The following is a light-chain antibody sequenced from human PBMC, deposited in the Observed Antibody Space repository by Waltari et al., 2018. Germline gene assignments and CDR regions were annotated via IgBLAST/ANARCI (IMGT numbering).Light chain of an antibody. V-gene: IGKV4-1*01. CDR3: QQYYSTPPIT. Sequence: DIVMTQSPDSLAVSLGERATINCKSSQSVLSSSNNKNYLTWYQQKPGQPPKLLIYWASIRESGVPDRFSGSGSGTYFTLTISSLQAEDVAVYYCQQYYSTPPITFGQGTRLEIK. J-gene: IGKJ5*01. CDR2: WAS. CDR1: QSVLSSSNNKNY.